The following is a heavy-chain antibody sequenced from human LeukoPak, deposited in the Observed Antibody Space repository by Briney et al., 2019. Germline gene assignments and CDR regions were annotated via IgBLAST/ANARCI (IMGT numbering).Heavy chain of an antibody. CDR1: GFTFTTST. J-gene: IGHJ4*02. Sequence: GGSLRLSCAASGFTFTTSTMNWVRQAPGKGLEWVSYISYSSITIYYADSVRGRFTISRDNAKNSVYLQMNGLRDEDTAVYSCARGRGVGLFDYWGQGTLVTVSS. V-gene: IGHV3-48*02. CDR2: ISYSSITI. CDR3: ARGRGVGLFDY. D-gene: IGHD3-10*01.